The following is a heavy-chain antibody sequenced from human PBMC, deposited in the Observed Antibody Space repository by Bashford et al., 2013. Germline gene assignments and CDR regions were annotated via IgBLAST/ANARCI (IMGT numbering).Heavy chain of an antibody. D-gene: IGHD5-12*01. J-gene: IGHJ6*02. CDR1: GGTFTTYG. V-gene: IGHV1-69*10. CDR2: IIPFFGMT. Sequence: VASVKVSCKASGGTFTTYGFSWVRQAPGQGLEWMGGIIPFFGMTTYAQQFQGRVTIAADKSTTTVSMELSGLGYEDTAVYYCARDSGLRLKVAREAVFYGLDVWGQGSTVTVSS. CDR3: ARDSGLRLKVAREAVFYGLDV.